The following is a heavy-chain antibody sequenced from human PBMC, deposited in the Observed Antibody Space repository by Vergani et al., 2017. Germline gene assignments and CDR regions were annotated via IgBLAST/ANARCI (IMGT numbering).Heavy chain of an antibody. J-gene: IGHJ3*02. CDR2: IWYDGSNK. CDR1: GFTFSSYG. V-gene: IGHV3-33*01. CDR3: AREFLADYYDSSGYYYGPSAGAFDI. Sequence: QVQLVESGGGVVQPGRSLRLSCAASGFTFSSYGMHWVRQAPGKGLEWVAVIWYDGSNKYYADSVKGRFTISRDNSKNTLYLQMNSLRAEDTAVYYCAREFLADYYDSSGYYYGPSAGAFDIWGQGTMVTVSS. D-gene: IGHD3-22*01.